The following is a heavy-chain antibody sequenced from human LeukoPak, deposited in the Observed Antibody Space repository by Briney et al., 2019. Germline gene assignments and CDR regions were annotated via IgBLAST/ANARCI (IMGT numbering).Heavy chain of an antibody. J-gene: IGHJ5*02. CDR2: IYHGGST. CDR1: VASIINNNYY. V-gene: IGHV4-39*01. Sequence: SETLSLTCFVSVASIINNNYYWAWLRQPPGKGLEWIGSIYHGGSTSYNPYLKSRVTMSVDTSKSHFTLKLSSVTAADTAVYSCAGHKYYNFWGSFNWFDPWGQGTLVIVSS. D-gene: IGHD3-3*01. CDR3: AGHKYYNFWGSFNWFDP.